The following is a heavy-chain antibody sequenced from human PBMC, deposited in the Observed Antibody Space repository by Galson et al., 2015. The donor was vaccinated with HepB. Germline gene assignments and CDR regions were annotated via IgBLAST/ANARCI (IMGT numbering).Heavy chain of an antibody. CDR1: GYNFITYY. D-gene: IGHD3-22*01. J-gene: IGHJ6*02. CDR3: ARLPNYSESGGYSDPPPYYYHGMDV. V-gene: IGHV1-46*01. CDR2: INPSGGGT. Sequence: SVKVSCKVSGYNFITYYMHWVRQAPGQGLEWMGIINPSGGGTDIAQKFQSRVTLTRDKSTRTVYMELSSLRSDDTAVYFCARLPNYSESGGYSDPPPYYYHGMDVWGQGTAVTVSS.